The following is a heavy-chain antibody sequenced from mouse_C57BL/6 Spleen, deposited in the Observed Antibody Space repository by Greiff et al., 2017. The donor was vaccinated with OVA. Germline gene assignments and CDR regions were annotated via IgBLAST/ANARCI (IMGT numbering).Heavy chain of an antibody. D-gene: IGHD2-5*01. V-gene: IGHV5-17*01. CDR3: ARVYYSNYDYAMDY. CDR1: GFTFSDYG. Sequence: EVKLVESGGGLVKPGGSLKLSCAASGFTFSDYGMHWVRQAPEKGLEWVAYISSGSSTIYYADTVKGRFTISRDNAKNTLFLQMTSLRSEDTAMYYCARVYYSNYDYAMDYWGQGTSVTVSS. CDR2: ISSGSSTI. J-gene: IGHJ4*01.